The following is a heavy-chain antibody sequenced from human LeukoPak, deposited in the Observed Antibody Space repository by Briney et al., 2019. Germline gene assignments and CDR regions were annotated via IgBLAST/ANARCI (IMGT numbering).Heavy chain of an antibody. Sequence: GGSLRLSCAASGFTFSSFAMSWVRQAPGKGLEWVSVIYSGGSTYYADSVKGRFTISRDNSKNTLYLQMNSLRAEDTAVYYCAKVSDARYDFWSGLYYYYGMDVWGQGTTVTVSS. CDR1: GFTFSSFA. D-gene: IGHD3-3*01. CDR3: AKVSDARYDFWSGLYYYYGMDV. J-gene: IGHJ6*02. CDR2: IYSGGST. V-gene: IGHV3-23*03.